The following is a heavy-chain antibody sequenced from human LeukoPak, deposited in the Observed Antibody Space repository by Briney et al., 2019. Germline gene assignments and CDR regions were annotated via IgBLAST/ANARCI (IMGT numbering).Heavy chain of an antibody. J-gene: IGHJ4*02. CDR2: IKQDGSAK. Sequence: PGGSLRLSCAASGFTFSDYWTTWVRQAPGKGLEWVANIKQDGSAKYYMDSVKGRFTISRDNAKNSVFLQMNSLRAEDTALYYCAGTSGRYPGDFWGQGTLVTVSS. V-gene: IGHV3-7*01. D-gene: IGHD6-19*01. CDR1: GFTFSDYW. CDR3: AGTSGRYPGDF.